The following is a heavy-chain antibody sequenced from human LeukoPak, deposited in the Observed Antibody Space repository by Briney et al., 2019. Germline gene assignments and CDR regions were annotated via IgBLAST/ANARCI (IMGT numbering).Heavy chain of an antibody. J-gene: IGHJ4*02. CDR2: IWYDGSNK. D-gene: IGHD5-18*01. CDR3: ARASSRDTAMAIFDY. V-gene: IGHV3-33*01. CDR1: GFTFSSYG. Sequence: GSLRLSCAASGFTFSSYGMHWVRQAPGKGLEWVAVIWYDGSNKYYADSVKGRFTISRDNSKNTLYLQMNSLRAEDTAVYYCARASSRDTAMAIFDYWGQGTLVTVSS.